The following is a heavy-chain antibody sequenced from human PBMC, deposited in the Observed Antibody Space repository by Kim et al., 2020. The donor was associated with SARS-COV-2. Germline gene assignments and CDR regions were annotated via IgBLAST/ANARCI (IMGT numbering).Heavy chain of an antibody. J-gene: IGHJ4*02. V-gene: IGHV3-23*01. Sequence: GGSLRLSCAASGFTFSSYAMSWVRQAPGKGLEWVSTISTSGGSTYYADSVKGRFAISRDNSKNTLYLQMNSLRAEDTAVYYCAKDPGAWIPDSWGQGTLVTVSS. CDR2: ISTSGGST. D-gene: IGHD1-26*01. CDR3: AKDPGAWIPDS. CDR1: GFTFSSYA.